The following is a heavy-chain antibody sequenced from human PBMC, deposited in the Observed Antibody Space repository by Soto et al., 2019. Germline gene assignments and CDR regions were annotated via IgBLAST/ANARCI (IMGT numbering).Heavy chain of an antibody. CDR1: GFTFSSYG. CDR3: ARDLLLGDYADS. CDR2: IWYDGSNK. Sequence: QVQLVESGGGVVQPGRSLRLSCAASGFTFSSYGMHWVRQAPGKGLEWVAVIWYDGSNKYYADSVKGRVTISRDNSKNTLYLQMNSLRAEATAVYYCARDLLLGDYADSWGQGTLVTVSS. V-gene: IGHV3-33*01. D-gene: IGHD4-17*01. J-gene: IGHJ5*01.